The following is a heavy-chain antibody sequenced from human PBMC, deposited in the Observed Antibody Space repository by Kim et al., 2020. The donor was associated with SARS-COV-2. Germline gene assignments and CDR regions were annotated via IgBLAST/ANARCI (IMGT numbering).Heavy chain of an antibody. CDR3: VRDRMGGAFDI. D-gene: IGHD3-16*01. J-gene: IGHJ3*02. CDR2: ITKSSATI. V-gene: IGHV3-48*02. Sequence: GGSLRLSCATSGFTFSAYDMNWVRQAPGKGLEWLSFITKSSATIYYAYSVQGRFTISRDNAKNSLYLQMNSLRDEDTALYYCVRDRMGGAFDIWGQGTMVTVSS. CDR1: GFTFSAYD.